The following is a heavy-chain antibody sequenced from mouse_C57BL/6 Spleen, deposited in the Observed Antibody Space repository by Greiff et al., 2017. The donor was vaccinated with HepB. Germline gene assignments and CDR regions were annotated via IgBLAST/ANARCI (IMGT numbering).Heavy chain of an antibody. D-gene: IGHD2-3*01. Sequence: QVQLQQPGAELVKPGASVKLSCKASGYTFTSYWMHWVKQRPGRGLEWIGRIDPNSGGTKYNEKFKSKATLTVDKPSSTAYMQLSSLTSEDSAVYDCARSYDSYYDWYFDVWGTGTTVTVSS. CDR2: IDPNSGGT. CDR1: GYTFTSYW. CDR3: ARSYDSYYDWYFDV. J-gene: IGHJ1*03. V-gene: IGHV1-72*01.